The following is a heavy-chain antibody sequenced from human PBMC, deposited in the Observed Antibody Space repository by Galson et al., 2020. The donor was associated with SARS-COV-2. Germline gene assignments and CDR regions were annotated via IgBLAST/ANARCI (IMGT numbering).Heavy chain of an antibody. J-gene: IGHJ3*02. CDR2: TSLPGVT. Sequence: TLSPTCAVSGTSISSGSYTWNWIRQPPGKGLQWLGYTSLPGVTYHNPSLKSRVTISGDRSKNQFSLRLSSVTAADTAVYYCARLHYGEYAPEAFDIWGPGTRVTVAS. CDR1: GTSISSGSYT. D-gene: IGHD4-17*01. CDR3: ARLHYGEYAPEAFDI. V-gene: IGHV4-30-2*01.